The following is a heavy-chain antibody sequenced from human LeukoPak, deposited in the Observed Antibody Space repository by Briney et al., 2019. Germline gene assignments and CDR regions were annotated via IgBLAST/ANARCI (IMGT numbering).Heavy chain of an antibody. D-gene: IGHD2-15*01. Sequence: SETLSLTCTVSGGSISSYYWSWIRQPPGKGLEWIGYIYYSGSTNYNPSLKSRVTISVDTSKNQFSLKQSSVTAAGTAVYYCAIRVADFDYWGQGTLVTVSS. CDR1: GGSISSYY. CDR2: IYYSGST. V-gene: IGHV4-59*08. J-gene: IGHJ4*02. CDR3: AIRVADFDY.